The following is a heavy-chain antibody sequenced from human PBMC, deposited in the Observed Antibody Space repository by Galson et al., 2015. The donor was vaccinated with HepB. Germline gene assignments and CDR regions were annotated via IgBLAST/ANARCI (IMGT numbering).Heavy chain of an antibody. V-gene: IGHV6-1*01. D-gene: IGHD1-26*01. J-gene: IGHJ6*02. CDR2: TYYRSKWYN. CDR1: GDSVSSNSAA. Sequence: CAISGDSVSSNSAAWNWIRQSPSRGLEWLGRTYYRSKWYNDYAVSVKSRITINPDTSKNQFSLQLNSVTPEDTAVYYCARGGDYYYYYGMDVWGQGTTVTVSS. CDR3: ARGGDYYYYYGMDV.